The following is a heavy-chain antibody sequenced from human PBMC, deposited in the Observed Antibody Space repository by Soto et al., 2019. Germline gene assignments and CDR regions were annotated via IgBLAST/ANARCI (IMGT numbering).Heavy chain of an antibody. D-gene: IGHD3-22*01. CDR2: IKSKTDGGTT. CDR1: GFTFSNAW. V-gene: IGHV3-15*07. Sequence: EVQLVESGGGLVKPGGSLRLSCAASGFTFSNAWMNWVRQAPGKGLEWVGRIKSKTDGGTTDYAAPVKGRFTISRDDSKNTLYLQMNSLKTEDTAVYYCTTDGGYYDSSGYCATLGLFIWGQGTMVTVSS. J-gene: IGHJ3*02. CDR3: TTDGGYYDSSGYCATLGLFI.